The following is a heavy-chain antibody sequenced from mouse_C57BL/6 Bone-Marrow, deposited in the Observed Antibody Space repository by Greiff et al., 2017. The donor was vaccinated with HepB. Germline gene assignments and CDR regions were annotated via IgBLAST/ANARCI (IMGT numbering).Heavy chain of an antibody. CDR2: IRNKANGYTT. V-gene: IGHV7-3*01. CDR3: ARSGYGHCYAMDY. Sequence: DVKLVESGGGLVQPGGSLSLSCAASGFTFTDYYMSWVRQPPGKALEWLGFIRNKANGYTTEYSASVKGRFTISRDNSQSILYLQMNALRAEDSATYYCARSGYGHCYAMDYWGQGTSVSVSS. CDR1: GFTFTDYY. D-gene: IGHD2-10*02. J-gene: IGHJ4*01.